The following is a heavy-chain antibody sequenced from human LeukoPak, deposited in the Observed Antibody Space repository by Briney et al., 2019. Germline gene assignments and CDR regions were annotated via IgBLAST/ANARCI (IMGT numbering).Heavy chain of an antibody. V-gene: IGHV4-59*01. CDR2: VSNSGNT. CDR1: GGFINNFY. Sequence: SETLSLTCIVSGGFINNFYWSWIRQPPGKGLEWIGYVSNSGNTNYNPSFRSRFTISVDTSKNQFSLKLTSVTAADTAVYFCARENYVFDIWGRGTMVTVSS. J-gene: IGHJ3*02. CDR3: ARENYVFDI.